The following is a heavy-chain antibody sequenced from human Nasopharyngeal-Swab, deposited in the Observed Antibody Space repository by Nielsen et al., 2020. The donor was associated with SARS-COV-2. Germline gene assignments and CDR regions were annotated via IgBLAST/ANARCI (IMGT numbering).Heavy chain of an antibody. Sequence: WIRPPPGKGLEWVAVISYDGSNKYYADSVKGRFTISRDNSKNTLYLQMNRLRAEDTDVYYCAKDPDRGREPPNFDYWGQGTLVTVSS. CDR3: AKDPDRGREPPNFDY. CDR2: ISYDGSNK. D-gene: IGHD1-26*01. V-gene: IGHV3-30*18. J-gene: IGHJ4*02.